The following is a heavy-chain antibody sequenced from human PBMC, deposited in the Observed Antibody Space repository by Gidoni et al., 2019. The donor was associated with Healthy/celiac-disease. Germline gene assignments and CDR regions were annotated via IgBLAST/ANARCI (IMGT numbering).Heavy chain of an antibody. CDR1: GFAFSSYA. Sequence: EVQLLESGGGLVQPGGSLRLYCAASGFAFSSYAMSWVRQAPGKGLEWVSAISGSGASTYYADSVRGRFTISRYNSKNTLYLQMNCLRAEDTAVYYCAKGLGHYYYDSSGGYFDYWGQGTLVTVSS. V-gene: IGHV3-23*01. D-gene: IGHD3-22*01. CDR3: AKGLGHYYYDSSGGYFDY. J-gene: IGHJ4*02. CDR2: ISGSGAST.